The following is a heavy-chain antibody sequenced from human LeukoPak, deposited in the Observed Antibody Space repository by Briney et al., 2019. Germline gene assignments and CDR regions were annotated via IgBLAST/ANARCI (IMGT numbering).Heavy chain of an antibody. CDR2: ISGYNGNT. Sequence: ASVKVSCKDSGYTFTSYGISWVRQAPGQGLEWMAWISGYNGNTNCAQKFQGRVTMTTDTSTSTAYMEVRSLRSDDTAVYYCARDERSSCRGDSCYYFDYWGQGTLVTVSP. D-gene: IGHD2-15*01. CDR3: ARDERSSCRGDSCYYFDY. J-gene: IGHJ4*02. V-gene: IGHV1-18*01. CDR1: GYTFTSYG.